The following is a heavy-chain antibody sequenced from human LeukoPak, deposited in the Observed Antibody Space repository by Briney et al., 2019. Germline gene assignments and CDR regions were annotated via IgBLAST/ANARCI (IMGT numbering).Heavy chain of an antibody. Sequence: SQTLSLTCAISGDSVSSNSAVWNWIRQSPSRGLEWLGRTYYRSKWYNDYALSVKSRITVNPDTSKNQFSLKLNSVTPEDTAVYYCARDREGTWYFDVWGRGTLVTVSS. CDR2: TYYRSKWYN. CDR3: ARDREGTWYFDV. D-gene: IGHD3-10*01. CDR1: GDSVSSNSAV. J-gene: IGHJ2*01. V-gene: IGHV6-1*01.